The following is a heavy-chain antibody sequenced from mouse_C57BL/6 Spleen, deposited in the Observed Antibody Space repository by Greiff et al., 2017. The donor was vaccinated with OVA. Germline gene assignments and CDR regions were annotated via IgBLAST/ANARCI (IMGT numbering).Heavy chain of an antibody. J-gene: IGHJ4*01. D-gene: IGHD1-1*01. Sequence: EVKLVESGAELVRPGSSVKMSCKTSGYTFTSYGINWVKQRPGQGLEWIGYIYIGNGYTEYNEKFKGKATLTSDTSSSTAYLQLSSLTSEYSAIYFCASPFTTVVAREDYYAMDYWGQGTSVTVSS. V-gene: IGHV1-58*01. CDR2: IYIGNGYT. CDR1: GYTFTSYG. CDR3: ASPFTTVVAREDYYAMDY.